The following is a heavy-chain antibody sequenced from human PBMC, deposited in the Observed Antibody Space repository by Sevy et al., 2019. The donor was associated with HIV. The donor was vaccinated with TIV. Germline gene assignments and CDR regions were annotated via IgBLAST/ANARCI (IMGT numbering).Heavy chain of an antibody. Sequence: GGSLRLSCAASGFTFSSYVMSWVRQAPGKGLGWVSGISGSGGRTYYADSVKGRFTISRDKPQNTLYLQMNSLRAEDTAVYYCERENYYFDYWGQGTLVTVSS. J-gene: IGHJ4*02. D-gene: IGHD1-7*01. CDR2: ISGSGGRT. V-gene: IGHV3-23*01. CDR1: GFTFSSYV. CDR3: ERENYYFDY.